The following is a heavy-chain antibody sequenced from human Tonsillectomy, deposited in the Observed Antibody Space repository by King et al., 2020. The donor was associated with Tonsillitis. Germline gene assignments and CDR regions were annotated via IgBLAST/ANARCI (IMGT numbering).Heavy chain of an antibody. J-gene: IGHJ3*01. V-gene: IGHV3-48*03. CDR3: SRGYYFDSSDSGAANAFDL. CDR1: GFIFRSYE. D-gene: IGHD3-22*01. Sequence: VQLVESGGSLVQPGGSLRLSCAASGFIFRSYEMNWVRQAPGKGLEWLSYISSSGTTIFYADSVKGRFTISRDNAKNSLFLQMNSLRGEDTAVYYCSRGYYFDSSDSGAANAFDLWGQGTMVTVSS. CDR2: ISSSGTTI.